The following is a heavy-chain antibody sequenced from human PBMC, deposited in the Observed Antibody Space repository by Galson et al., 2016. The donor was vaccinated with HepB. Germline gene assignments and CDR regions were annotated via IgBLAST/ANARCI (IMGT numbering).Heavy chain of an antibody. CDR3: ARRADTQRRIAGWGWGMDV. CDR1: GFTFRSYW. V-gene: IGHV3-7*01. Sequence: SLRLSCAASGFTFRSYWMSWVRQAPGKGLQWVANVNQDETEKYYLDSVKGRFTISRDNVKESVYLQMNSLRVEDTAVYYCARRADTQRRIAGWGWGMDVWGQGATVTVSS. J-gene: IGHJ6*02. CDR2: VNQDETEK. D-gene: IGHD6-19*01.